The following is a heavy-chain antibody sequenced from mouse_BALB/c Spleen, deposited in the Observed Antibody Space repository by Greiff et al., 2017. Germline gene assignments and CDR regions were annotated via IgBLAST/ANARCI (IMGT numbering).Heavy chain of an antibody. V-gene: IGHV1-4*01. J-gene: IGHJ4*01. CDR2: INPSSGYT. CDR3: ARSEIYYYGSSNYYAMDY. CDR1: GYTFTSYT. D-gene: IGHD1-1*01. Sequence: QVQLQQSGAELARPGASVKMSCKASGYTFTSYTMHWVKQRPGQGLEWIGYINPSSGYTNYNQKFKDKATLTADKSSSTAYMQLSSLTSEDSAVYYCARSEIYYYGSSNYYAMDYWGQGTSVTVSS.